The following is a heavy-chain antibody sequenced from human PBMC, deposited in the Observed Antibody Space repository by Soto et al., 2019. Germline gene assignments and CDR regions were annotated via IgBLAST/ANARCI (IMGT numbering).Heavy chain of an antibody. Sequence: SETLSVTGAVYVGSFTGYYWSWMRERPGKGLEWIGEINQSGNTNYNPSLKSRVTISVDTSKNQLFLNLTSVTAADTAMYYCARHHVRGRTIAGAAEFWGQGTLVTVSS. CDR1: VGSFTGYY. CDR3: ARHHVRGRTIAGAAEF. V-gene: IGHV4-34*01. J-gene: IGHJ4*02. CDR2: INQSGNT. D-gene: IGHD6-13*01.